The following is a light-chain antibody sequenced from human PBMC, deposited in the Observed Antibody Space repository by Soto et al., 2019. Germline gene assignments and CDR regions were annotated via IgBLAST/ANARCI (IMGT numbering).Light chain of an antibody. CDR1: SSDVGTYNS. Sequence: SALTQPASGSGSPGQSIPISCTGTSSDVGTYNSVSWYQQYPGKAPKLMIHDVSNRPSGVSNRFSGSKSGNTASLTISGLQAEDEADYYCSSYTSSSSYVFGSGTKGTVL. V-gene: IGLV2-14*01. J-gene: IGLJ1*01. CDR3: SSYTSSSSYV. CDR2: DVS.